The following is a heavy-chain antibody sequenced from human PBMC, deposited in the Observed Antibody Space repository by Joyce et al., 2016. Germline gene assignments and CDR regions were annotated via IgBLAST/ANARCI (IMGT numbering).Heavy chain of an antibody. D-gene: IGHD3-9*01. J-gene: IGHJ2*01. CDR2: VSAYNGNT. CDR3: ARVVDSSTKGYFDL. Sequence: WVSAYNGNTNYAQNLQDRVTMTTETSTTTAYMELRSLRSDDTAVYYCARVVDSSTKGYFDLWGRGTLVTVSS. V-gene: IGHV1-18*01.